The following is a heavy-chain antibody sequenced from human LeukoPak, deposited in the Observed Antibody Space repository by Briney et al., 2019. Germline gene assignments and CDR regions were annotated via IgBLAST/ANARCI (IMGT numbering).Heavy chain of an antibody. CDR2: ISGSGGST. Sequence: GGSLRLSCAASGFTFSSYAMSWVRQAPGKGLEGVSGISGSGGSTYYADSVKGRFTISRDNSKNTLYLQMNSLRAEDTAVYYCAKGPPYYYDSSGYYPSPYYFDYWGQGTLVTVSS. D-gene: IGHD3-22*01. J-gene: IGHJ4*02. CDR3: AKGPPYYYDSSGYYPSPYYFDY. CDR1: GFTFSSYA. V-gene: IGHV3-23*01.